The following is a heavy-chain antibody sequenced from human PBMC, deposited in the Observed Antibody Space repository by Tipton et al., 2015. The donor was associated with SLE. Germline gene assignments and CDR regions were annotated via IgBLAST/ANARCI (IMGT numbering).Heavy chain of an antibody. CDR2: IYYSGST. Sequence: TLSLTCTVSGGSISSHYWSWIRQPPGKGLEWIGSIYYSGSTNYNPSLKSRVTISVDTSKNQFSLKLSSVTAADTAVYYCARGDYYDSSGYYSPFDYWGQGTLVTVSS. J-gene: IGHJ4*02. D-gene: IGHD3-22*01. CDR1: GGSISSHY. V-gene: IGHV4-59*11. CDR3: ARGDYYDSSGYYSPFDY.